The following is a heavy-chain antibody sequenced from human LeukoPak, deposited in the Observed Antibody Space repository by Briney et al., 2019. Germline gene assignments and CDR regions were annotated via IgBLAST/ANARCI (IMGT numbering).Heavy chain of an antibody. CDR2: ISYDGSNK. Sequence: PGRSLRLSCAASGFTFSSYGMHWVRQAPGKGLEWVAVISYDGSNKYYADSVRGRFTISRDNSKNTLYLQMNSLRAEDTAVYYCAKDGGNWWATMVRGVIKDYYYYGMDVWGKGTTVTVSS. V-gene: IGHV3-30*18. CDR3: AKDGGNWWATMVRGVIKDYYYYGMDV. J-gene: IGHJ6*04. D-gene: IGHD3-10*01. CDR1: GFTFSSYG.